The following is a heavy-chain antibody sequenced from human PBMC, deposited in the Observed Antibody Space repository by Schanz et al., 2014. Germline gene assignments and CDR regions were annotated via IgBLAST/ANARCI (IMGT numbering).Heavy chain of an antibody. CDR3: ARNVIATGRAFDL. J-gene: IGHJ3*01. V-gene: IGHV1-18*01. Sequence: QVQLVQSGGEVKTPGASVKVSCKASGYTFTRSGISWVRQAPGQGLEWMGWIGGSDGNTNFAQKFQGRVTMTTDTSTSTVYMELRSLTSDDSAVYYCARNVIATGRAFDLWGQGTMVTVSS. CDR2: IGGSDGNT. CDR1: GYTFTRSG. D-gene: IGHD6-13*01.